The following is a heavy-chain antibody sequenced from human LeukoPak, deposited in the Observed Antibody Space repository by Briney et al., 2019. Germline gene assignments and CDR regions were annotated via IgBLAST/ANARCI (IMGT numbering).Heavy chain of an antibody. CDR3: AREGVVVSAAVDY. D-gene: IGHD2-2*01. CDR1: GFIFSSYS. J-gene: IGHJ4*02. CDR2: IGVSGSTI. V-gene: IGHV3-48*04. Sequence: GGSLRLSCAASGFIFSSYSMSWVRQAPGKGLEWVSAIGVSGSTIYYADSVKGRFTISRDNAKNSLYLQMNSLRAEDTAVYYCAREGVVVSAAVDYWGQGTLVTVSS.